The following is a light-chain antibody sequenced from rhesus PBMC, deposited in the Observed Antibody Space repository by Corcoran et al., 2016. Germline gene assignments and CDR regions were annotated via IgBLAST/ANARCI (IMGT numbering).Light chain of an antibody. CDR3: QHHNSYPRP. J-gene: IGKJ1*01. Sequence: DIQMTQSPSSLSASVGDTVTITCRASQGISKYLAWYQHKPGKVPKPLIYAASSFQSGVPSRFHGSGSGTDVTLTSSSLQPEDFATYCGQHHNSYPRPFGQGTKVEIK. CDR2: AAS. CDR1: QGISKY. V-gene: IGKV1S13*01.